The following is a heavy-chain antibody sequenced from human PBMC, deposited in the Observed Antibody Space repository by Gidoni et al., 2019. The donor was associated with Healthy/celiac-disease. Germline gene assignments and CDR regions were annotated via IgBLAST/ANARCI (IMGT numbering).Heavy chain of an antibody. Sequence: QLQLQESGPGLVKPSETLSLTCTVSGCSISSSSYYWGWIRQPPGKGLEWIGSIYYSGSTYYNPSLKSRVTISVDTSKNQFSLKLSSVTAADTAVYYCARHSGEVGAPFPGFGYWGQGTLVTVSS. D-gene: IGHD1-26*01. CDR1: GCSISSSSYY. J-gene: IGHJ4*02. CDR2: IYYSGST. V-gene: IGHV4-39*01. CDR3: ARHSGEVGAPFPGFGY.